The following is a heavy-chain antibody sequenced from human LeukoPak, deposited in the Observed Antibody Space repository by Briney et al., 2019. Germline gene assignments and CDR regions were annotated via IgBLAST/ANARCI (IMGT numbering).Heavy chain of an antibody. CDR1: GFTFDDYG. CDR3: AKDLQHLVRTLSFDY. D-gene: IGHD6-13*01. CDR2: INWNGGSI. V-gene: IGHV3-20*04. J-gene: IGHJ4*02. Sequence: GGSLRLSCAASGFTFDDYGMSWVRQTPGKGLEWISGINWNGGSINHADSVRGRFTISRDNAKNSLYLQMNGLRAEDTALYYCAKDLQHLVRTLSFDYWGQGTLVTVSS.